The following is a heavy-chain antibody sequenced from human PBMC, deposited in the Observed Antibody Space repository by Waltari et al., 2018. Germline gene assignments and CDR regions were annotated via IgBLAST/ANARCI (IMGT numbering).Heavy chain of an antibody. J-gene: IGHJ4*02. V-gene: IGHV1-2*02. CDR2: INPNSGGT. CDR3: ARDSITIFGVVIDY. CDR1: GYTFTGYD. Sequence: QVQLVQSGAEVKKPGAAVKVSCKASGYTFTGYDIHWVRQAPGQGLEWMGWINPNSGGTNYAQKFQGRVTMTRETSISTAYMELSRLRSDDTAVYYCARDSITIFGVVIDYWGQGTLVTVSS. D-gene: IGHD3-3*01.